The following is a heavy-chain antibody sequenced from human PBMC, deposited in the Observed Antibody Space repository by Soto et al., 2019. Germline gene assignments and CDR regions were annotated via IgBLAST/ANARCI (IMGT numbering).Heavy chain of an antibody. CDR2: ISYDGSNK. D-gene: IGHD3-16*01. Sequence: GGSLRLSCAASGFTFSSYAMHWVRQAPGKGLEWVAVISYDGSNKYYADSVKGRFTISRDNSKNTLYLQMNSLRAEDTAVYYCARGGGSIPKCYFDYWGQGTLVTVSS. CDR1: GFTFSSYA. V-gene: IGHV3-30-3*01. J-gene: IGHJ4*02. CDR3: ARGGGSIPKCYFDY.